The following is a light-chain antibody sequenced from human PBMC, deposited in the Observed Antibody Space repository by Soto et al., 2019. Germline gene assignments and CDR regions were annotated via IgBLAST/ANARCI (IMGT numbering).Light chain of an antibody. CDR1: QSVSNNY. CDR2: AAS. Sequence: EIVLTQSPGTLSLSPGERATLSCRASQSVSNNYLAWYQQKPGQAPRLLIYAASRRATGIPDRFSGSGSGTDFTLTISSLLSEDFAVYYCHQYGSSSWTFGQGTKVDIK. V-gene: IGKV3-20*01. CDR3: HQYGSSSWT. J-gene: IGKJ1*01.